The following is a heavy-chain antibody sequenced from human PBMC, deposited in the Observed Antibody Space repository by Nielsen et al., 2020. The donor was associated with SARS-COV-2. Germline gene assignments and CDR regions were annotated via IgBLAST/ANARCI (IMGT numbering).Heavy chain of an antibody. D-gene: IGHD2-15*01. Sequence: GGSLRLSCAASGFTFSSYGMHWVRQAPGKGLEWVAVISYDGSNKYYADSVKGRFTISRDNSKNTLYLQMNSLRAEDTAVYYCAKVLSGCSGGSCQDAFDIWGQGTMVTVSS. CDR2: ISYDGSNK. CDR3: AKVLSGCSGGSCQDAFDI. J-gene: IGHJ3*02. V-gene: IGHV3-30*18. CDR1: GFTFSSYG.